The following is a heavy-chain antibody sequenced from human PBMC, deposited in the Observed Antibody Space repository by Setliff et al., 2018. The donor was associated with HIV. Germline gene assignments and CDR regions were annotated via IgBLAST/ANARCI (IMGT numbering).Heavy chain of an antibody. V-gene: IGHV4-59*08. Sequence: ASETLSLTCKVSGGSISSYYWSWIRQPPGKGLEWIGYIYYSGSTNYNPSLKSRVTISVDTSKNQFSLHLSSVTAADTAVYYCARGMIWGAYYYYMDVWGTGTTVTVSS. CDR3: ARGMIWGAYYYYMDV. D-gene: IGHD3-16*01. CDR1: GGSISSYY. CDR2: IYYSGST. J-gene: IGHJ6*03.